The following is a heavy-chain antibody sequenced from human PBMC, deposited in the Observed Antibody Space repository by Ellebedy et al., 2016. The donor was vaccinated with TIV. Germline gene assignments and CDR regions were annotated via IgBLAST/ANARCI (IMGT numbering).Heavy chain of an antibody. CDR3: ARDLHYYYGMDV. J-gene: IGHJ6*02. Sequence: MPSETLSLTCIVSGGSITSYYWNWIRQPPGKGLEWIGYIYYSGSANYNPSLKSRVTISLDASKNQVSLRLNSVTAADTAVYYCARDLHYYYGMDVWGQGTTVTVSS. V-gene: IGHV4-59*01. CDR1: GGSITSYY. CDR2: IYYSGSA.